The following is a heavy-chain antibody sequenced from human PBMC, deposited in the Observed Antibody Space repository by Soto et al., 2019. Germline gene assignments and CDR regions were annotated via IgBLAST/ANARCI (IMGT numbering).Heavy chain of an antibody. CDR1: GFTFSRYG. CDR2: ISDSGGST. CDR3: AKDVEALAWLSWFDP. J-gene: IGHJ5*02. D-gene: IGHD5-12*01. Sequence: GGSLRLSCAASGFTFSRYGMSWVRQAPGKGLEWVSTISDSGGSTYYADSVKGRFTISRDNSKSTMYLKMNSLRGEDTAVYYCAKDVEALAWLSWFDPWGQGALVTVSS. V-gene: IGHV3-23*01.